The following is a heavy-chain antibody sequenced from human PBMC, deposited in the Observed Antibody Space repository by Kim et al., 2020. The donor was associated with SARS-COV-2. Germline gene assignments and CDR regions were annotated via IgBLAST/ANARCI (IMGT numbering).Heavy chain of an antibody. D-gene: IGHD5-12*01. J-gene: IGHJ6*02. CDR2: INHSGST. Sequence: SETLSLTCAVYGGSFSGYYWSWIRQPPGKGLEWIGEINHSGSTNYNPSLKSRVTISVDTSKNQFSLKLSSVTAADTAVYYCARSRQGGYTPTLYYYYYYGMDVWGQGTTVTVSS. V-gene: IGHV4-34*01. CDR3: ARSRQGGYTPTLYYYYYYGMDV. CDR1: GGSFSGYY.